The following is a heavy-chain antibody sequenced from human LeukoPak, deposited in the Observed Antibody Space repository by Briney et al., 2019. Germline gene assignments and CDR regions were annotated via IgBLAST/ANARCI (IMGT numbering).Heavy chain of an antibody. J-gene: IGHJ4*01. CDR2: VHSSGNS. D-gene: IGHD2-15*01. CDR3: ARRPASRLTLDY. CDR1: GGSIIDYY. Sequence: SETLSLTCTVSGGSIIDYYWYWIRQPPGKGLEWIAYVHSSGNSNHNPSLKSRVTISVDTSTNHLSLRLTAVTAADTAVYYCARRPASRLTLDYWGHGTLVTVSS. V-gene: IGHV4-4*09.